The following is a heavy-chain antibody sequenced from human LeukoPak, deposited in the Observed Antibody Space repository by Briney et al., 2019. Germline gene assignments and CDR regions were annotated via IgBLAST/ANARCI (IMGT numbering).Heavy chain of an antibody. V-gene: IGHV4-4*02. CDR2: IYHSGST. CDR1: GGSISSSTNW. J-gene: IGHJ4*02. D-gene: IGHD6-19*01. Sequence: SETLSLTCAVSGGSISSSTNWWSWVRQPPGKGLEWIGEIYHSGSTNYNPSLKSRVTISVDKSKNQFSLKLSSVTAADTAVYYCAGELTAVAGSFGYWGQGTLVTVSS. CDR3: AGELTAVAGSFGY.